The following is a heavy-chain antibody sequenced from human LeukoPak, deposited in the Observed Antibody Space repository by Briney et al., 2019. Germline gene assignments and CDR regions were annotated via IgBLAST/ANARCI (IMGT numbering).Heavy chain of an antibody. CDR2: IYTSGST. CDR1: GGSISSYY. Sequence: SETLSLTCTVSGGSISSYYWSWIRQPPGKGLEWIGYIYTSGSTNYNPSLKSRVTISVDTSKNQFSLKLSSVTAADTAVYYCARNDAAAILDYWGQGTLVTVSS. D-gene: IGHD5-18*01. CDR3: ARNDAAAILDY. V-gene: IGHV4-4*09. J-gene: IGHJ4*02.